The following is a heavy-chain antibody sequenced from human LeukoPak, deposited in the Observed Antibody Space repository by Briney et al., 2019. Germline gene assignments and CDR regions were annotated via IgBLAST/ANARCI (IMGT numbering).Heavy chain of an antibody. CDR1: GYTFTGYY. D-gene: IGHD6-13*01. J-gene: IGHJ4*02. CDR2: INPNSGGT. V-gene: IGHV1-2*02. Sequence: GASVKVSCKASGYTFTGYYMHWVRQAPGQGLEWMGWINPNSGGTNYAQKFQGRVTMTRDTSISTAYMELSRLRSDDTAVYYCARVAGGSSWYRGVATVLYYFDYWGQGTLVTVSS. CDR3: ARVAGGSSWYRGVATVLYYFDY.